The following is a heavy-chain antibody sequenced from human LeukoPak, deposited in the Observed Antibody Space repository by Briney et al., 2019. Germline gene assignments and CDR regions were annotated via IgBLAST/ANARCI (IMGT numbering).Heavy chain of an antibody. V-gene: IGHV4-59*12. CDR3: ARDYCSSTSCYSDRYYYYMDV. CDR1: GGSISSYY. Sequence: SETLSLTCTVSGGSISSYYWSWIRQPPGKGLEWIGYIYYSGSTNYNPSLKSRVTISVDTSKNQFSLKLSSVTAADTAVYYCARDYCSSTSCYSDRYYYYMDVWGKGTTVTVSS. CDR2: IYYSGST. J-gene: IGHJ6*03. D-gene: IGHD2-2*02.